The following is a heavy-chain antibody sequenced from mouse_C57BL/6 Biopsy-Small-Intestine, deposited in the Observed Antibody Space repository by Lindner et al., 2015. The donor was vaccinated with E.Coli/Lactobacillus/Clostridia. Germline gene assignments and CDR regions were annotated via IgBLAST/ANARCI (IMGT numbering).Heavy chain of an antibody. CDR3: ARQLRPSMDY. D-gene: IGHD3-2*02. CDR1: GYAFSSSW. CDR2: IYPGDGDT. Sequence: VQLQESGPELVKPGASVKISCKASGYAFSSSWMNWVKQRPGKGLEWIGRIYPGDGDTNYNGKFKGKATLTADKSSSTAYMQLSSLTSEDSAVYFCARQLRPSMDYWDQGTSVTVSS. J-gene: IGHJ4*01. V-gene: IGHV1-82*01.